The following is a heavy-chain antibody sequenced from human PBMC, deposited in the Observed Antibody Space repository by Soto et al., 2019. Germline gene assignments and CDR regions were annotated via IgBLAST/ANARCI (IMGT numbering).Heavy chain of an antibody. CDR1: GGSISSSSYY. CDR3: ARHVRGIAVAGTEGLYYFDY. V-gene: IGHV4-39*01. Sequence: SETLSLTCTVSGGSISSSSYYWGWIRQPPGKGLEWIGSIYYSGSTYYNPSLKSRVTISVDTSKNQFSLKLSSVTAADTAVYYCARHVRGIAVAGTEGLYYFDYWGQGTLVTVSS. J-gene: IGHJ4*02. CDR2: IYYSGST. D-gene: IGHD6-19*01.